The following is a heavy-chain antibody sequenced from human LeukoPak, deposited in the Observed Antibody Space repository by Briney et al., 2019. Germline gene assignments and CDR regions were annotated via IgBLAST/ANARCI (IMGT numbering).Heavy chain of an antibody. CDR1: GGSISSGGYY. V-gene: IGHV4-31*03. J-gene: IGHJ4*02. Sequence: PSQTLSLTCTVSGGSISSGGYYWSWIRQHPGKGLEWIGYIYYSGSTYYNPSLKSRVTISVDTSKNQFSLKLSSVTAADTAVYYCARGPTIFGVVTSLPDYWGQGTLVTVSS. D-gene: IGHD3-3*01. CDR2: IYYSGST. CDR3: ARGPTIFGVVTSLPDY.